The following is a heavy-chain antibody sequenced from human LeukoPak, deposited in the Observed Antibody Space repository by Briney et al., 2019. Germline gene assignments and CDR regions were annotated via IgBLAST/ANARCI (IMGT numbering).Heavy chain of an antibody. CDR2: IYSGGST. V-gene: IGHV3-66*01. Sequence: AGGSLRLSCAASGFTVSSNYMSWVRQAPGKGLEWVSVIYSGGSTYYADSVKGRFTISRDNSKNTLYLQMNSLRAEDTAVYYCARVRKRASHYYYGMDVWGQGTTVTVSS. CDR3: ARVRKRASHYYYGMDV. CDR1: GFTVSSNY. J-gene: IGHJ6*02.